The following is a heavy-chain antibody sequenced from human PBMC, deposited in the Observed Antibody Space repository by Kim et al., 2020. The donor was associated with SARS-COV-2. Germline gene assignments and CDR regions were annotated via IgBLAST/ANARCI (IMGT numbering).Heavy chain of an antibody. J-gene: IGHJ4*02. CDR1: GGTFSSYA. D-gene: IGHD2-21*02. CDR2: IIPIFGTA. CDR3: ARDQKGSGGDYSPHFDY. Sequence: SVKVSCKASGGTFSSYAISWVRQAPGQWLEWMGGIIPIFGTANYAQKFQGRVTITADESTSTAYMELSSLRSEDTAVYYCARDQKGSGGDYSPHFDYWGQGTLVTVSS. V-gene: IGHV1-69*13.